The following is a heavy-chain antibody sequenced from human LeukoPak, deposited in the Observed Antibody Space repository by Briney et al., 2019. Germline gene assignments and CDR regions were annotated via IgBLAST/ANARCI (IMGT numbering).Heavy chain of an antibody. J-gene: IGHJ4*02. CDR3: ARKDYDSSGQFDY. V-gene: IGHV4-4*02. Sequence: SGTLSLTCAVSGGSISRSNWWSWVRQPPGKGLEWIGEIYHSGRTNYNPSLKSRVTISVDKSKNQFSLKLSSVTAADTAVYYCARKDYDSSGQFDYWGQGTLVTVSS. CDR1: GGSISRSNW. D-gene: IGHD3-22*01. CDR2: IYHSGRT.